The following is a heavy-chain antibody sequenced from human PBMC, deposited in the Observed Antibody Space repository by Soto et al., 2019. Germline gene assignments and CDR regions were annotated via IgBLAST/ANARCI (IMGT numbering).Heavy chain of an antibody. CDR1: GYTFTSYG. J-gene: IGHJ6*02. CDR3: ASPSMVRGALSDAPNYYYGMDV. CDR2: ISAYNGNT. Sequence: ASVKVSCKASGYTFTSYGISWVRQAPGQGLEWMGWISAYNGNTNYAQKLQGRVTMTTDTSTSTAYMELRSLRSDDTAVYYCASPSMVRGALSDAPNYYYGMDVWGQGTTVTVSS. V-gene: IGHV1-18*01. D-gene: IGHD3-10*01.